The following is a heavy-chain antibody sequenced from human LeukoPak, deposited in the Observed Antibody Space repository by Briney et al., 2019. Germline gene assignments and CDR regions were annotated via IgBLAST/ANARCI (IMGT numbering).Heavy chain of an antibody. Sequence: GGSLRLSCAASGFTFSSYAMHWVRQAPGKGLERAAVISYDGSNKYYADSVKGRFTISRDNSKNTLYLQMNSLRAEDTAVYYCARAALRYFDWLAGMDVWGKGTTVTVSS. CDR3: ARAALRYFDWLAGMDV. V-gene: IGHV3-30*04. CDR2: ISYDGSNK. D-gene: IGHD3-9*01. J-gene: IGHJ6*04. CDR1: GFTFSSYA.